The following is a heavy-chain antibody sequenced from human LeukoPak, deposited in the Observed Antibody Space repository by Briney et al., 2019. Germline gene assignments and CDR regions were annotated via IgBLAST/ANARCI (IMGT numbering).Heavy chain of an antibody. V-gene: IGHV3-74*01. D-gene: IGHD2-8*02. CDR1: GFTMSNYW. CDR3: VRDGMGTAPYDL. Sequence: PGGSLRLSCAGSGFTMSNYWMNWVRQAPGEGLVWVSHINPGDGSTKGYADSVKCRFTVSRDNAKKTLYLQMTSLKGGDTAVYYCVRDGMGTAPYDLWGQGNLVTVSS. J-gene: IGHJ4*01. CDR2: INPGDGSTK.